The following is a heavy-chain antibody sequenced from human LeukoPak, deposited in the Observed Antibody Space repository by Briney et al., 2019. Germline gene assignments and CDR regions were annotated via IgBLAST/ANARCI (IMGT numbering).Heavy chain of an antibody. V-gene: IGHV3-53*01. Sequence: PGGSLRLSCAASGFTVSSNYMSWVRQAPGKGLEWVSVIYSGGSTYYADSVKGRFTISRDNPKNTLYLQMNSLRAEDAAVYYCARDRGGYDSFDYWGQGTLVTVSS. CDR3: ARDRGGYDSFDY. CDR1: GFTVSSNY. CDR2: IYSGGST. D-gene: IGHD5-12*01. J-gene: IGHJ4*02.